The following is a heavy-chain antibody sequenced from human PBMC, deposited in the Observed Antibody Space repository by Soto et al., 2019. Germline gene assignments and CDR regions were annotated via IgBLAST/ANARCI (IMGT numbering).Heavy chain of an antibody. CDR2: FDPEDGET. J-gene: IGHJ4*02. Sequence: ASVKVSCKVSGYTLTELSMHWVRQAPGKGLEWMGGFDPEDGETIYAQKFQGRVTMTEDTSTDTAYMELSSLRSEDTAVYYCATAVLGNYYFDYWGQGTLVTVSS. D-gene: IGHD1-7*01. V-gene: IGHV1-24*01. CDR1: GYTLTELS. CDR3: ATAVLGNYYFDY.